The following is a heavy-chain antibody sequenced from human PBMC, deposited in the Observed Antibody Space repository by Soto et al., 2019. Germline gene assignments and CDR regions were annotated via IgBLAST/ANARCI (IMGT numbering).Heavy chain of an antibody. Sequence: QVQLVQSGAEVKKPGSSVKVSCKASVGTFSSDAISWVRQAPGQGLEWVGGIIPIFGTANYAQKFQGRVTITDDESTSTAYMELSRLRSEDTAGYYFAREYGTTPSNHFDYWGPGTLVTVSS. CDR1: VGTFSSDA. CDR2: IIPIFGTA. CDR3: AREYGTTPSNHFDY. D-gene: IGHD1-7*01. J-gene: IGHJ4*02. V-gene: IGHV1-69*01.